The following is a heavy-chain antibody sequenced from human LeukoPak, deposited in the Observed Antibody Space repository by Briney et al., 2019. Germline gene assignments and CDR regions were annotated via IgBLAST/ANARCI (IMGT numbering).Heavy chain of an antibody. D-gene: IGHD3-22*01. CDR2: IYSGGTT. CDR1: GFTVSSNY. J-gene: IGHJ4*02. CDR3: ARGIVTMIDY. Sequence: GGSLRLSCAASGFTVSSNYMSWVRQAPGKGLEWVSVIYSGGTTNYADSVKGRFTISRDNSKNTLYLRMNSLRAEDTAVYYCARGIVTMIDYWGQGTLVTVSS. V-gene: IGHV3-53*01.